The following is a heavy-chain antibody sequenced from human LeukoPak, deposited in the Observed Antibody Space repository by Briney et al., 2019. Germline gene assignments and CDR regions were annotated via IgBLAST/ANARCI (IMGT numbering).Heavy chain of an antibody. CDR2: IYYSGST. Sequence: SETLFLTCTVSGGSISSYYWSWIRQPPGKGLEWIGYIYYSGSTNYNPSLKSRVTISVDTSKNQFSLKLSSVTAADTAVYYCARGTTMIQWGQGALVTVSS. J-gene: IGHJ4*02. CDR1: GGSISSYY. CDR3: ARGTTMIQ. V-gene: IGHV4-59*01. D-gene: IGHD3-22*01.